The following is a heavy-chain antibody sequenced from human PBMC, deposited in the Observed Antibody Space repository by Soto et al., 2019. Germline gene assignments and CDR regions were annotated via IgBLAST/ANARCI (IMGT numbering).Heavy chain of an antibody. CDR3: GRESGETWDYEAY. J-gene: IGHJ4*02. Sequence: SETLSLTCTVSGGSISSYRWSWSRQPAWKGLEWIGRISNNGNTHYNPSLKSRVTVSVDTSRNQFFLNLHSVTAADSAVYFCGRESGETWDYEAYWGQGTPVTVSS. CDR2: ISNNGNT. V-gene: IGHV4-4*07. CDR1: GGSISSYR. D-gene: IGHD1-7*01.